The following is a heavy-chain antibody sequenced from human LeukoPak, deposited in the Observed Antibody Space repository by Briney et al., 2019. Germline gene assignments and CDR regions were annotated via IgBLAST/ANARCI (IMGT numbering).Heavy chain of an antibody. J-gene: IGHJ1*01. CDR3: TTDFTRYDSSGYTG. Sequence: GGSLRLSCAASGFTFRNAWMSWLRQAPGKGVEWGGRIKSKTDGGTTDYAASVKGRFTLSRDDSTNTLSLQMNSLKTEDTAVYYCTTDFTRYDSSGYTGWGQGTLVTVSS. CDR1: GFTFRNAW. D-gene: IGHD3-22*01. CDR2: IKSKTDGGTT. V-gene: IGHV3-15*01.